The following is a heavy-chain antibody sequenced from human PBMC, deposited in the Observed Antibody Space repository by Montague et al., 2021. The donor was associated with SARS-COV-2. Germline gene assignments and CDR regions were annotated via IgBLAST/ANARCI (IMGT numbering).Heavy chain of an antibody. Sequence: SGCTQYNPSLKIRVTMSIDTSKNQFSLMLNSLTAADAAVYDCARGQQLDCEYWGQGTLVTVSA. J-gene: IGHJ4*02. CDR2: SGCT. V-gene: IGHV4-4*07. D-gene: IGHD6-13*01. CDR3: ARGQQLDCEY.